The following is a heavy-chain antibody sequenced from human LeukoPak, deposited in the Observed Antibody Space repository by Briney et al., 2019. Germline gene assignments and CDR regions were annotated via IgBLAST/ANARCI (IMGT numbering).Heavy chain of an antibody. V-gene: IGHV1-69-2*01. Sequence: ASVTVSCKASGYTFTDYCMHWAQQAPGKGLEWMGRVDPEDGETIYAEKFQGRVTITADTSTDTAYMELSSLRSEDTAVYYCATDSPTMPGGYWGQGTLVTVSS. D-gene: IGHD1-26*01. J-gene: IGHJ4*02. CDR2: VDPEDGET. CDR3: ATDSPTMPGGY. CDR1: GYTFTDYC.